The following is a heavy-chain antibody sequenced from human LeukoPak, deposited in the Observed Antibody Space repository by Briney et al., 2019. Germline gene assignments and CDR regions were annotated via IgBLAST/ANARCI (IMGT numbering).Heavy chain of an antibody. J-gene: IGHJ4*02. V-gene: IGHV1-18*01. CDR3: ARVGEYCSGGSCYSHY. CDR1: GYTFTSYG. CDR2: ISAYNGNT. D-gene: IGHD2-15*01. Sequence: ASVKVSCKASGYTFTSYGISWVRQAPGQGLEWMGWISAYNGNTNYAQKLQGRVTMTTDTSTGTAYMELRSLRSDDTAVYYCARVGEYCSGGSCYSHYWGQGTLVTVSS.